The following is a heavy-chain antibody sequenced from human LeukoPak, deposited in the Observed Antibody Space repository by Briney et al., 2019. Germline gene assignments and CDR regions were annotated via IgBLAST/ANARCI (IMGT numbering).Heavy chain of an antibody. J-gene: IGHJ5*02. CDR3: ARGSTSGPRHNWFDP. CDR1: GGSISSYY. V-gene: IGHV4-4*09. D-gene: IGHD2-8*01. Sequence: PSETLSLTCTVSGGSISSYYWSWIRQPPGKGLEWIGYIYTSGSTNYNPSLKSRVTISVDTSKNQFSLKLSSVTAADTAVYYCARGSTSGPRHNWFDPWGQGTLVTVSS. CDR2: IYTSGST.